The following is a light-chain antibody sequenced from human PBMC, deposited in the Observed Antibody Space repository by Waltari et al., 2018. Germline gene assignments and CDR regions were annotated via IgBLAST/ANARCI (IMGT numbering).Light chain of an antibody. Sequence: QSVLTQPPSVSGAPGKRVSISCTGSGSTPGPGSDVHCYQQHPGKAPKLLIYGTSTRPPGVPDRFFGSQSGTSASLAITALQAEDEAEYYCQSYDTSLSVVFGGGTKLTVL. CDR3: QSYDTSLSVV. CDR2: GTS. V-gene: IGLV1-40*01. CDR1: GSTPGPGSD. J-gene: IGLJ2*01.